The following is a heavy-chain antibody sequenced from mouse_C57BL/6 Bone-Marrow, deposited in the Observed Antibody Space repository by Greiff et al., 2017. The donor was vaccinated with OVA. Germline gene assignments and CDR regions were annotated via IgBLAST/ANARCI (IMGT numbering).Heavy chain of an antibody. V-gene: IGHV1-50*01. CDR3: ARQRAGGFAY. CDR2: IDPSDSYT. CDR1: GYTFTSYW. J-gene: IGHJ3*01. D-gene: IGHD4-1*01. Sequence: VQLQQPGAELVKPGASVKLSCKASGYTFTSYWMQWVKQRPGQGLEWIGEIDPSDSYTNYNQKFKGKATLTVDTSSSTAYMQLSSLTSEDSAVYYCARQRAGGFAYWGQGTLVTVSA.